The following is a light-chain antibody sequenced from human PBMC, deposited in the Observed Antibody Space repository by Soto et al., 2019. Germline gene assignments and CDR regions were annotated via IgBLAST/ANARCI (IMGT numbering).Light chain of an antibody. CDR1: SSDVGGYDY. V-gene: IGLV2-11*01. CDR3: CSYSGTYPVV. CDR2: DVT. J-gene: IGLJ2*01. Sequence: QSALTQPPSASGSPGQSVTISCTGTSSDVGGYDYVSWYQQHPGKAPRVIISDVTKRPSGVPDRFSASKSGNTASLTISGLLAEDEAAYYCCSYSGTYPVVFGGGTKLTVL.